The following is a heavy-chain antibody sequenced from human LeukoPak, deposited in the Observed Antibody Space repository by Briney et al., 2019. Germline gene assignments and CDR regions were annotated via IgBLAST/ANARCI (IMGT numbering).Heavy chain of an antibody. Sequence: PGGSLRLSCAASGFTFSSYGMHWVRQAPGKGLEWVAVISYDGSNKYYADSVKGRFTISRDNSKNTLYLQMNSLRAEDTAVYYCAREWGFGGQPDAFDIWGQGTMVTVSS. D-gene: IGHD2-15*01. CDR2: ISYDGSNK. CDR3: AREWGFGGQPDAFDI. V-gene: IGHV3-30*03. CDR1: GFTFSSYG. J-gene: IGHJ3*02.